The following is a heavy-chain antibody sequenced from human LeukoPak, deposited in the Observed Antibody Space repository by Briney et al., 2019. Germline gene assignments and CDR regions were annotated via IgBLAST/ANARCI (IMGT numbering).Heavy chain of an antibody. J-gene: IGHJ6*03. D-gene: IGHD1-1*01. CDR2: IYYSGST. CDR3: ARARTTPYYYYMDV. CDR1: GGSISSSSYY. Sequence: SETLSLTCTVSGGSISSSSYYWGWIRQPPGKGLEWIGSIYYSGSTYYNPSLKSQITISVDKSKNQFSLKLSSVTAADTAVYYCARARTTPYYYYMDVWGKGTTVTVSS. V-gene: IGHV4-39*07.